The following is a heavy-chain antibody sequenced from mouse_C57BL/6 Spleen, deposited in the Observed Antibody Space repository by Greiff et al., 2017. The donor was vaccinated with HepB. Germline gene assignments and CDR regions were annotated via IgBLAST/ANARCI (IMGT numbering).Heavy chain of an antibody. CDR3: ERQGAYYSNYYAMDY. Sequence: QVQLKESGAELVKPGASVKISCKASGYAFSSYWMNWVKQRPGKGLEWIGQIYPGDGDTNYNGKFKGKATLTADKSSSTAYMQLSSLTSEDSAVYFGERQGAYYSNYYAMDYWGQGTSVTVSS. CDR1: GYAFSSYW. CDR2: IYPGDGDT. J-gene: IGHJ4*01. V-gene: IGHV1-80*01. D-gene: IGHD2-5*01.